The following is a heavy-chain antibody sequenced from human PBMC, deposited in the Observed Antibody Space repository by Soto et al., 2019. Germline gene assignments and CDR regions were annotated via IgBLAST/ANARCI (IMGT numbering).Heavy chain of an antibody. CDR2: IIPIFGTT. CDR1: GGTFSSYS. V-gene: IGHV1-69*01. CDR3: ARTRTDASWFDP. Sequence: QVQLVQSGAEVKKPGSSVKVSCKASGGTFSSYSISWVRQATGQGLEWMGGIIPIFGTTDYPQKVQGRVSITADETTSTAYMELSSLRSEDTAVSCCARTRTDASWFDPWGQGTLVTVSS. D-gene: IGHD4-17*01. J-gene: IGHJ5*02.